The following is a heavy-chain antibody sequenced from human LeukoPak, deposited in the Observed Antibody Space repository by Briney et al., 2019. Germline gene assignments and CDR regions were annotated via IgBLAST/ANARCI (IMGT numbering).Heavy chain of an antibody. J-gene: IGHJ4*02. Sequence: SGTLSLTCAVSGGSISSSNWWSWVRQPPGEGLEWIGEIHHSGRTNYNPSLKSRVTISVDTSTDQFSLKLSSVTAADTAVYYCASQSPGSFYFGYWGQGTLVTVSS. CDR2: IHHSGRT. V-gene: IGHV4-4*02. D-gene: IGHD2-15*01. CDR3: ASQSPGSFYFGY. CDR1: GGSISSSNW.